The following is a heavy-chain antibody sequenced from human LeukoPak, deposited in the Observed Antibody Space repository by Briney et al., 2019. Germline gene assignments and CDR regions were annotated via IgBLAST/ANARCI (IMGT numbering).Heavy chain of an antibody. CDR1: SGSLSSSY. CDR3: ARDRPATENWYLDL. CDR2: IYTSGST. J-gene: IGHJ2*01. V-gene: IGHV4-4*07. D-gene: IGHD1-26*01. Sequence: PSETLSLTCTVSSGSLSSSYWSWIRQPAGKGLEWIGRIYTSGSTNYNPSLKSRVTISVDTSKNQFSLKLSSVTAADTAVYYCARDRPATENWYLDLWGRGTLVTVSS.